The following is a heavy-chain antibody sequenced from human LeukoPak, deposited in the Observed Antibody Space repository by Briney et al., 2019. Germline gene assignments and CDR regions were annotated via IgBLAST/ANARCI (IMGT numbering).Heavy chain of an antibody. J-gene: IGHJ4*02. CDR2: ISTIGST. D-gene: IGHD2-15*01. CDR1: GGSISSYY. V-gene: IGHV4-4*07. CDR3: ARDTGYCSGGSCYRGPDY. Sequence: SETLSLTCTVSGGSISSYYWSWIRQPAGKGLEWIGRISTIGSTNYNPSPKSRVTMSVDTSKNQFSLKLSSVTAADTAVYYCARDTGYCSGGSCYRGPDYWGQGTLVTASS.